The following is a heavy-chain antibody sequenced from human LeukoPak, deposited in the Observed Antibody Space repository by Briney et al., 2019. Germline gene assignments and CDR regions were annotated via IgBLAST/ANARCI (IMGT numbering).Heavy chain of an antibody. CDR1: GFTFSTYP. CDR3: VKSPSDGLDV. V-gene: IGHV3-64D*09. Sequence: PGGSLRLSCSASGFTFSTYPMHCVRQAPGKGLEYVSTIFANGDITSYAASVKGRFTTSRDNSKNTLYLQMSSLRPEDTAVYYCVKSPSDGLDVWGQGATVTVSS. CDR2: IFANGDIT. J-gene: IGHJ6*02.